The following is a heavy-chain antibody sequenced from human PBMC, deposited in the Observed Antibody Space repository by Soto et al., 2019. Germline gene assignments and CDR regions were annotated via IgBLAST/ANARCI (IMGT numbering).Heavy chain of an antibody. CDR1: GLTFSNYW. V-gene: IGHV3-74*01. CDR3: ARSTVTRTLPD. J-gene: IGHJ4*02. Sequence: EVQLVESGGGLVQPGGSLRLSCAASGLTFSNYWMHWVRQAPGKGLVWVSRINNDGSSTRHADSVKGRFAISRDNAKNTLHLQVNSLRADDTAVYSCARSTVTRTLPDWGRGTLVTVSS. D-gene: IGHD4-17*01. CDR2: INNDGSST.